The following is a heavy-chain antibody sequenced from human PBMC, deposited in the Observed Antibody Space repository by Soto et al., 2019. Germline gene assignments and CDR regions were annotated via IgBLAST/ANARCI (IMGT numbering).Heavy chain of an antibody. J-gene: IGHJ6*02. CDR3: ASLYRDCTNGVCYLGCMDV. CDR1: GFTFSSYW. CDR2: IKQDGSEK. V-gene: IGHV3-7*05. Sequence: EVQLVESGGGLVQPGGSLRLSCAASGFTFSSYWMSWVRQAPGKGLEWVANIKQDGSEKYYVDSVKGRFTISRDNAKNSLYLQINSLRAEDTAVYYCASLYRDCTNGVCYLGCMDVWGQGTTVTVSS. D-gene: IGHD2-8*01.